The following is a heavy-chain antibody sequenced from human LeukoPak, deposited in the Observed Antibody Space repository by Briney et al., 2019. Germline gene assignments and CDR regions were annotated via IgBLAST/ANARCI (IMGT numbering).Heavy chain of an antibody. D-gene: IGHD2-15*01. CDR3: ARGRGRREIVVVVAATRPIGMDV. CDR2: IYYSGST. J-gene: IGHJ6*02. V-gene: IGHV4-31*03. CDR1: GGSISSGGCY. Sequence: PSETLSLTCTVSGGSISSGGCYGSWIRQHPGKGLEWIGYIYYSGSTYYNPSLKSRVTISVDTSKNQFSLKLSSVTAADTAVYYCARGRGRREIVVVVAATRPIGMDVWGQGTTVTVSS.